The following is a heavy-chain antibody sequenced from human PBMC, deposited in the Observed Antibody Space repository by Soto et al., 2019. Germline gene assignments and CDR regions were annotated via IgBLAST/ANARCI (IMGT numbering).Heavy chain of an antibody. J-gene: IGHJ4*02. CDR3: AKASRGPLSSRSSDANHFDS. D-gene: IGHD6-13*01. Sequence: ESGGSLVQPGGSLRLSCAASGFSFSSYAMNWVRQAPGTGLEWVSIISGGGDRTYYADSVKGRFTISRDNSKNTLYLQMNSLRAEDTAVYHCAKASRGPLSSRSSDANHFDSWGQGTLVTVSS. V-gene: IGHV3-23*01. CDR2: ISGGGDRT. CDR1: GFSFSSYA.